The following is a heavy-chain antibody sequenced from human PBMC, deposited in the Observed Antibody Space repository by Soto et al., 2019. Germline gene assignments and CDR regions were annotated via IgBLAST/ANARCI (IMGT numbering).Heavy chain of an antibody. CDR2: IYYSGVT. J-gene: IGHJ1*01. D-gene: IGHD3-9*01. CDR3: ATGGGGNVLRFFDWFF. V-gene: IGHV4-59*01. Sequence: SETLSLTCTVSGASITSNYWTWIRQPPGEGLEWIGNIYYSGVTNYNPSLQSRVTISVDRSNNQFSLKLSSVTAADTAVYYCATGGGGNVLRFFDWFFWGRGTLVTAPQ. CDR1: GASITSNY.